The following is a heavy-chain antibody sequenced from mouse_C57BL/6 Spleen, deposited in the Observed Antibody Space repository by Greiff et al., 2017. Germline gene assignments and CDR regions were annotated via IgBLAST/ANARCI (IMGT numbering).Heavy chain of an antibody. Sequence: QVQLQQPGAELVRPGSSVKLSCKASGYTFTSYWMHWVKQRPIQGLEWIGNTDPSDSETHYNQKFKDKATLTVDKSSSTAYMQLSSLTSEDSAVYYCARLDHGYYLYYAMDYWGQGTSVTVSS. D-gene: IGHD2-3*01. CDR3: ARLDHGYYLYYAMDY. CDR1: GYTFTSYW. J-gene: IGHJ4*01. CDR2: TDPSDSET. V-gene: IGHV1-52*01.